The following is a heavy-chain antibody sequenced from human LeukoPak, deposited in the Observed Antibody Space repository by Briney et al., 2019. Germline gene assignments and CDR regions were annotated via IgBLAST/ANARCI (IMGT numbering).Heavy chain of an antibody. D-gene: IGHD1-26*01. Sequence: GVSLRLSCAASGFTFNNYAMSWVRQAPGKGLEWVSLISDSGGSTNYADSVKGRFTVSRDNAKNTLYLQMNSLRAEDTAVYYCVRSDWFDPWGQGTLVIVSS. V-gene: IGHV3-23*01. CDR2: ISDSGGST. CDR1: GFTFNNYA. J-gene: IGHJ5*02. CDR3: VRSDWFDP.